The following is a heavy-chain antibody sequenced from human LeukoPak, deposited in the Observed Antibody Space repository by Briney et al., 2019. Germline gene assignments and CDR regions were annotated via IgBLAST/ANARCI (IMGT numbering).Heavy chain of an antibody. Sequence: PSDTLSLTCTVSGGSISRYYWTWLRQPAGKGLEWIGRFHSSGTTNHNPSLKSRVIMSLDMSNNQFSLKVRSVTAADTAVYYCARETEVPGGRSWDFWGQGTLVTVSS. V-gene: IGHV4-4*07. J-gene: IGHJ4*02. CDR2: FHSSGTT. CDR1: GGSISRYY. D-gene: IGHD6-19*01. CDR3: ARETEVPGGRSWDF.